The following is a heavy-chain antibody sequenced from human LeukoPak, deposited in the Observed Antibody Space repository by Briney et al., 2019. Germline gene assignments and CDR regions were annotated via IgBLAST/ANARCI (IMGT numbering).Heavy chain of an antibody. D-gene: IGHD1-26*01. V-gene: IGHV4-30-4*08. CDR2: IYYSGST. CDR3: ARVCGSYNGGGLAFDI. J-gene: IGHJ3*02. Sequence: SETLSLTCTVSDGSISSGDYYWSWIRQPPGKGLEWIGYIYYSGSTYYNPSLKSRVTISVDTSKNQFSLKLSSVTAADTAVYYCARVCGSYNGGGLAFDIWGQGTMVTVSS. CDR1: DGSISSGDYY.